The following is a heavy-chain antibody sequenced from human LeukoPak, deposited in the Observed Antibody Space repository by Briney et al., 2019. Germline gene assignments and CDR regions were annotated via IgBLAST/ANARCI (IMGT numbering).Heavy chain of an antibody. V-gene: IGHV1-8*01. D-gene: IGHD3-22*01. CDR3: ARKDSSGPHLDY. J-gene: IGHJ4*02. Sequence: ASVKVSCKASGYTFTSYDINWVRQATGQGLEWMGWMNPNSGNTGYAQKFQGRVTMTRNTSISTAYMELSSLRSEDTAVYYCARKDSSGPHLDYWGQGTLVTVSS. CDR1: GYTFTSYD. CDR2: MNPNSGNT.